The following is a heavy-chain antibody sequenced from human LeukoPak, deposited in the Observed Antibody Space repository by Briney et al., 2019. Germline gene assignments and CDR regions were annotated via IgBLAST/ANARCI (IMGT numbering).Heavy chain of an antibody. CDR1: GFTVSTNY. CDR2: LYSGGTT. V-gene: IGHV3-53*01. Sequence: GGSLTLSCEASGFTVSTNYMNWVRQAPGKGLKWVSILYSGGTTYYADCVKGRFTVSRDSSKNKLYLHINSLRAEDTAVYYCARVGDHYHWYFDLWGRGALVTASS. J-gene: IGHJ2*01. CDR3: ARVGDHYHWYFDL. D-gene: IGHD3-10*01.